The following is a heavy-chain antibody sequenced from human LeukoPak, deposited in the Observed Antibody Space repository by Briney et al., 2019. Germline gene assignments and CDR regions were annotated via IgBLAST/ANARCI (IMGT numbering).Heavy chain of an antibody. CDR3: AREYYYGMDV. CDR2: ISSSSSYT. Sequence: GSLRLSCAASGFTFSDYYMSWIRQAPGKGLEWVSYISSSSSYTNYADSVKGRFTISRNNAKNSLYLQMNSLRAEDTAVYYCAREYYYGMDVWGQGTTVTVSS. CDR1: GFTFSDYY. V-gene: IGHV3-11*05. J-gene: IGHJ6*02.